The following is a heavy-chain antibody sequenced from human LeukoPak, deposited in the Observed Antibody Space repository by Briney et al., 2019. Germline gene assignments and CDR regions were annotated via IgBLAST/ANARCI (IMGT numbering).Heavy chain of an antibody. V-gene: IGHV4-38-2*02. D-gene: IGHD6-6*01. J-gene: IGHJ4*02. CDR1: GYSISSGYY. CDR3: ARISSIAARLVDY. CDR2: IYHSGST. Sequence: SETLSLTCTVSGYSISSGYYWGWIRQPPGKGLEWIGSIYHSGSTYYNPSLKSRVTISLDASKNQFSLKLSSVTAADTAVYYCARISSIAARLVDYWGRGTLVTVSS.